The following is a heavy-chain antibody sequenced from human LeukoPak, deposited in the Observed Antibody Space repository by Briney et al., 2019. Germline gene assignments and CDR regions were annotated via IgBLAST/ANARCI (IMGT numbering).Heavy chain of an antibody. Sequence: SGGSLRLSCAASGFTFSSYAMHWVRQAPGKGLEWVVVISYDGSNKYYADSVKGRFTISRDNSKNTLYLQMNSLRAEDTAVYYCARDAGQMTTQNHWGQGTLVTVSS. CDR1: GFTFSSYA. CDR3: ARDAGQMTTQNH. CDR2: ISYDGSNK. J-gene: IGHJ5*02. D-gene: IGHD4-11*01. V-gene: IGHV3-30*04.